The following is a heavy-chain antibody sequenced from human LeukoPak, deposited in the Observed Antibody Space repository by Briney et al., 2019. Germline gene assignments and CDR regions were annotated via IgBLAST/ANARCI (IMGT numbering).Heavy chain of an antibody. CDR2: IYSGGDT. CDR3: ATGGEYYSGGGFGHDH. J-gene: IGHJ4*02. D-gene: IGHD2-15*01. Sequence: GGSLRLSCAASGFTVSSHYMSWVREAPGKGLEQVSVIYSGGDTYYADSVKGRFTISRDSSKNTLYLQMTTLSAEDTAVYYCATGGEYYSGGGFGHDHWGQGTLVTVSS. CDR1: GFTVSSHY. V-gene: IGHV3-53*01.